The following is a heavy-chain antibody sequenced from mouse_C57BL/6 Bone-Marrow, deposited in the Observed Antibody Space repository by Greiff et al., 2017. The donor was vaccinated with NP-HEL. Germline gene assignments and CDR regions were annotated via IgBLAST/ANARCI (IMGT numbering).Heavy chain of an antibody. CDR1: GFNIKDDY. J-gene: IGHJ2*01. CDR3: TTSYVSLHFDY. D-gene: IGHD1-1*01. Sequence: EVQLQESGAELVRPGASVKLSCTASGFNIKDDYMHWVKQRPEQGLEWIGWIDPENGDTEYASKFQGKATITADTSSNTAYLQLSSLTSEDTAVYYCTTSYVSLHFDYWGQGTTLTVSS. V-gene: IGHV14-4*01. CDR2: IDPENGDT.